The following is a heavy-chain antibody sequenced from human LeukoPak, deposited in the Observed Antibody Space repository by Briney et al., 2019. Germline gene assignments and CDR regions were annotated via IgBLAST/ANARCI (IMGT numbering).Heavy chain of an antibody. V-gene: IGHV3-49*04. CDR1: GLTFGDYA. J-gene: IGHJ3*02. D-gene: IGHD2-15*01. Sequence: GRSLRLSCTASGLTFGDYAMSWVRQAPGKGLEWVSFIRSKAYGGTTEYAASVKGRFILSRDDSKSIAYLQMNSLKTEDTAVYYCSRVRYCSGRSCYFGAFDIWGQGTMVTVSS. CDR3: SRVRYCSGRSCYFGAFDI. CDR2: IRSKAYGGTT.